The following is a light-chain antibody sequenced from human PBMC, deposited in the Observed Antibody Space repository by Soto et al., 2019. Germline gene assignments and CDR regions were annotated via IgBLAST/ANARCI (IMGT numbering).Light chain of an antibody. CDR3: QSYDSSLSALYV. V-gene: IGLV1-40*01. CDR2: ANS. Sequence: QSVLTQPPSVSGAPGQRVTISCTGSSSNIGAGYDVHWYQQLPGTAPKPLIYANSNRPSGVPDRFSGSKSGTSASLAITGLQSEDEADYYCQSYDSSLSALYVFGTGTKLTVL. J-gene: IGLJ1*01. CDR1: SSNIGAGYD.